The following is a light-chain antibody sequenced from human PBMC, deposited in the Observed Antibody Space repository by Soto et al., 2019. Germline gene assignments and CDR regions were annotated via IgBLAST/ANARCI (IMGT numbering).Light chain of an antibody. CDR2: DAS. V-gene: IGKV1-33*01. CDR3: QQYDNLYT. CDR1: QDISNY. J-gene: IGKJ2*01. Sequence: DLPMTQSPSSLSGSVGDRVTITCQASQDISNYLNWYQQKPGKAPKLLIYDASNLETGVPSRFSGSGSGTDFTFTISSLQPEDIATYYCQQYDNLYTFGQGTKLEIK.